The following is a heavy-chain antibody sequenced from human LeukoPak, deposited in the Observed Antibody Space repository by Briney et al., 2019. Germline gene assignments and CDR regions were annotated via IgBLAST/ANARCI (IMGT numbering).Heavy chain of an antibody. Sequence: SETLSLTCTVSGGSINSDYWSWIRQPPGKGLEWIGYFYYSGSTNHNPSLKSRVTISVDTSKNQFSLKLRSVTAADTAVYYCARNYDFWSGYSEGAFDIWGQGTMVTVSS. CDR1: GGSINSDY. J-gene: IGHJ3*02. CDR3: ARNYDFWSGYSEGAFDI. D-gene: IGHD3-3*01. V-gene: IGHV4-59*01. CDR2: FYYSGST.